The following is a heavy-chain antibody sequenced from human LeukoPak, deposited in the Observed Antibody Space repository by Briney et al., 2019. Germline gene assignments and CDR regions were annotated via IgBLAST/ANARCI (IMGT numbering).Heavy chain of an antibody. J-gene: IGHJ5*02. D-gene: IGHD1-26*01. V-gene: IGHV3-7*01. CDR3: ARERGSYLDP. Sequence: GGSLRLSCAASGFTFSSYWISWVRQAPGKGLEWVANIKQDGSEKYYVDSVKGRFTISRDNAKNSLYLQMNSLRAEDTAVYYCARERGSYLDPWGQGTLVTVSS. CDR2: IKQDGSEK. CDR1: GFTFSSYW.